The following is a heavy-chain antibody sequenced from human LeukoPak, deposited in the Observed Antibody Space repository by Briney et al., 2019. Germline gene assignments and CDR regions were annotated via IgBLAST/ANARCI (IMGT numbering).Heavy chain of an antibody. CDR3: ARTGIKGQWLVPFDY. CDR2: IYYSGST. CDR1: GGSISSSGYY. J-gene: IGHJ4*02. V-gene: IGHV4-39*01. Sequence: PSETLSLTCTVSGGSISSSGYYWGWIRQPPGKGLEWIGTIYYSGSTYYNPSLKSRVTISADTSKNQFSLKLSSVTAADTAVYYCARTGIKGQWLVPFDYWGQGTLVTVSS. D-gene: IGHD6-19*01.